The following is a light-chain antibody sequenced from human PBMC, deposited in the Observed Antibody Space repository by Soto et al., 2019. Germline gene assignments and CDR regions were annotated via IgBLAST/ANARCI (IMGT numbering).Light chain of an antibody. CDR3: TSYTTISTLA. Sequence: QSALIQPASVSGSPGQSITISCTGTSSDVGGYNYVSWYQQHPGKVPKLMIYEVSYRPSGVSNRFSGSKSGNTASLTISGLQAEDEADYYCTSYTTISTLAFGGGTKLTVL. V-gene: IGLV2-14*01. CDR1: SSDVGGYNY. J-gene: IGLJ3*02. CDR2: EVS.